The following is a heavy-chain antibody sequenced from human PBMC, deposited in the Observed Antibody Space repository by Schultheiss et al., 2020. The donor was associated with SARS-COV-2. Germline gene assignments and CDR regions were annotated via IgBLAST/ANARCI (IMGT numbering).Heavy chain of an antibody. D-gene: IGHD3-22*01. J-gene: IGHJ4*02. CDR1: GGTFRSYA. CDR3: AGVHYYDSSGQFGY. CDR2: IIPIFGTA. Sequence: KISCKASGGTFRSYAISWVRQAPGQGLEWMGGIIPIFGTANYAQKFQGRVTITADESTSTAYMKLSSLISEDTAVYYCAGVHYYDSSGQFGYWGQGTLVTVSS. V-gene: IGHV1-69*01.